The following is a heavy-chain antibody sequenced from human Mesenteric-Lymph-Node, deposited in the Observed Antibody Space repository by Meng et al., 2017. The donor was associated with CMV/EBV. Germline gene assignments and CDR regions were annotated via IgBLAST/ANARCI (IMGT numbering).Heavy chain of an antibody. J-gene: IGHJ4*02. CDR2: NNPNSGGV. CDR1: GKTFTGYY. Sequence: ASVKVSCKASGKTFTGYYIHWVRQAPGQRLEWMGYNNPNSGGVNYAQRFQGRVTMTGDTSIGTVYMELSGLRSDDTAVYYCAKPTYYYDTSGYFFDHWGLGTLVTVSS. V-gene: IGHV1-2*02. CDR3: AKPTYYYDTSGYFFDH. D-gene: IGHD3-22*01.